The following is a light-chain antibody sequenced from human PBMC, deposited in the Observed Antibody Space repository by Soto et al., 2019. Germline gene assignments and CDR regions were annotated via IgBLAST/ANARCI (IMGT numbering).Light chain of an antibody. CDR2: GAS. CDR3: QHYNNWPPWT. CDR1: QRISSN. Sequence: EVVVTQSPATLSVSPGERATLSCRASQRISSNLAWYQQRPGQAPRLLIYGASTRAPGIPARFSGSGSETEFTLTISSLQSEDFAVYYCQHYNNWPPWTFGQGTKVEIK. V-gene: IGKV3-15*01. J-gene: IGKJ1*01.